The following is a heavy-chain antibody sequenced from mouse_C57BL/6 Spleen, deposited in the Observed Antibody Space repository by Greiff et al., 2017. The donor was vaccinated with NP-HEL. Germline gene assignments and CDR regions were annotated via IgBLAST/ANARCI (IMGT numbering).Heavy chain of an antibody. J-gene: IGHJ1*03. D-gene: IGHD1-1*02. CDR2: ISSGGSYT. V-gene: IGHV5-6*01. Sequence: EVQGVESGGDLVKPGGSLKLSCAASGFTFSSYGMSWVRQTPDKRLEWVATISSGGSYTYYPDSVKGRFTISRDNAKNTLYLQMSSLNAEDTAMYYCARHKGSPGVYFDVWGTGTTVTVSS. CDR1: GFTFSSYG. CDR3: ARHKGSPGVYFDV.